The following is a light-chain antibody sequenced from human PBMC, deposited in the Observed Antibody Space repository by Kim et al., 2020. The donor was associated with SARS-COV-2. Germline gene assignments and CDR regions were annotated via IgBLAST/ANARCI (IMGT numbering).Light chain of an antibody. V-gene: IGLV1-40*01. CDR3: QSFDTSLSGSRV. J-gene: IGLJ6*01. Sequence: QSVLTQPPSVSGAPGQRVTISCTGNSSNIGAGYDVQWYQQLPGTATKLLMFGNVNRPSGVPDRFSGSKSGTSASLAITGLQAEDEADYYCQSFDTSLSGSRVFGSGTKVTVL. CDR1: SSNIGAGYD. CDR2: GNV.